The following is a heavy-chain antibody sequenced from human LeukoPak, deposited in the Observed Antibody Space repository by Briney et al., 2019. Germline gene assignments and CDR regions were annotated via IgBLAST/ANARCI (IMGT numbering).Heavy chain of an antibody. V-gene: IGHV3-74*01. CDR3: ARGYSGSYYGY. Sequence: GGSLRLSCAASGFIFSSYWMHWVRQAPGKGLVWVSRINSDGSSTSYADSVKGRFTISRDNAKNTLYLQMNSLRAEDTAVYYCARGYSGSYYGYWGQGTLVTVSS. D-gene: IGHD1-26*01. CDR1: GFIFSSYW. CDR2: INSDGSST. J-gene: IGHJ4*02.